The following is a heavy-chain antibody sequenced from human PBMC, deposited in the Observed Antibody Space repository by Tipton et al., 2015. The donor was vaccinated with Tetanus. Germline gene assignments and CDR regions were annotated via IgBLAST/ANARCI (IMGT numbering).Heavy chain of an antibody. CDR2: ISSSGSTI. V-gene: IGHV3-11*01. D-gene: IGHD1-26*01. J-gene: IGHJ3*02. CDR3: ARDIVSHDAFDI. Sequence: SLRLSCAASGFTFSDYYMSWIRQAPGKGLEWVSYISSSGSTIYYADSVKGRFTISRDNAKNSLYLQMNSLRAEDTAVYYCARDIVSHDAFDIRGQGTMVTVSS. CDR1: GFTFSDYY.